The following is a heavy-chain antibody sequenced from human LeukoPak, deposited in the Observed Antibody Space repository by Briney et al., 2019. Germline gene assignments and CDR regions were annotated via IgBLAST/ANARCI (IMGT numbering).Heavy chain of an antibody. CDR1: GFTFSSYA. CDR3: ARELTGNAFDI. J-gene: IGHJ3*02. Sequence: PGGSLRLSCAASGFTFSSYAMHWVRQAPGKGLEWVAVISYGGSNKYYADSVKGRFTISRDNSKNTLYLQMNSLRAEDTAVYYCARELTGNAFDIWGQGTMVTVSS. V-gene: IGHV3-30*04. D-gene: IGHD1-14*01. CDR2: ISYGGSNK.